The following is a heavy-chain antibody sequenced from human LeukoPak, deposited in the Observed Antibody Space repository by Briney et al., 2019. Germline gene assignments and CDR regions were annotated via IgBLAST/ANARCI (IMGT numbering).Heavy chain of an antibody. CDR1: GGTFSSYA. D-gene: IGHD2-2*01. CDR2: IIPIFGTA. CDR3: ARDLEGYCSSTSCIEGGWFDP. Sequence: SVKVSCKASGGTFSSYAISWVRQAPGQGLEWMGGIIPIFGTANYAQKFQGRVTITADKSTSTVYMELSSLRSEDTAVYYCARDLEGYCSSTSCIEGGWFDPWGQGTLVTVSS. V-gene: IGHV1-69*06. J-gene: IGHJ5*02.